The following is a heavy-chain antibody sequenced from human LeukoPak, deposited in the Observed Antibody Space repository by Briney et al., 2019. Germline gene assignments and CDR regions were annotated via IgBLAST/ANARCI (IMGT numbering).Heavy chain of an antibody. CDR2: ISAYNGNT. J-gene: IGHJ4*02. V-gene: IGHV1-18*01. Sequence: GASVKVSCKASGYTFTSYGISWVRQAPGQGLEWMGWISAYNGNTNYAQKLQGRVTMTTDTSTSTAYMELRSLRSDDTAVYYCARDLGIWGSYRSLIVPSYYFDYWGQGTLVTVSS. D-gene: IGHD3-16*02. CDR3: ARDLGIWGSYRSLIVPSYYFDY. CDR1: GYTFTSYG.